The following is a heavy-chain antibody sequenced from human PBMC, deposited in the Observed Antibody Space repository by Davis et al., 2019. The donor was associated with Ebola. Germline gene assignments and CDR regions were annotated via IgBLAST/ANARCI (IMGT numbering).Heavy chain of an antibody. D-gene: IGHD2-15*01. V-gene: IGHV1-3*01. CDR3: AREEAVSLDY. CDR1: GYTFTYDA. CDR2: INAGNGNT. Sequence: ASVKVSCKASGYTFTYDALHWLRQAPGQGLEWMGWINAGNGNTKYSQKFQGRVTTTRDTSASTAYMELSSLRYEDTAVYYCAREEAVSLDYWGQGTLVTVSS. J-gene: IGHJ4*02.